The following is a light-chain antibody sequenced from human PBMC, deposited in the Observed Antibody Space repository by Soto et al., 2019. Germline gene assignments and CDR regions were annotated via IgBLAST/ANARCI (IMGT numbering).Light chain of an antibody. V-gene: IGKV3-11*01. CDR2: DTS. J-gene: IGKJ5*01. CDR3: QQYNNWPAIT. CDR1: QFLSSY. Sequence: EVVLTQSPATLSLAPGEIATLSCRASQFLSSYLAWYQQKPGQPPRLLIYDTSNRATGIPARFSGSRSGTDFTLTISSLQSEDFAVYYCQQYNNWPAITFGQGTRLE.